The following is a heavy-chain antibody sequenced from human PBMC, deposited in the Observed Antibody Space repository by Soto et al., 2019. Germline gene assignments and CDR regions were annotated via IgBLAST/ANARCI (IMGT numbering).Heavy chain of an antibody. CDR1: GFTFSSYG. D-gene: IGHD6-13*01. Sequence: GGSLRLSCAASGFTFSSYGMHWVSQAPGKGLEWVAVISYDGSNKYYADSVKGRFTISRDNSKNTLYLQMNSLRAEDTAVYYCAKVIAAAVNYYYYYGMDVWGQGTTVTVSS. CDR3: AKVIAAAVNYYYYYGMDV. V-gene: IGHV3-30*18. J-gene: IGHJ6*02. CDR2: ISYDGSNK.